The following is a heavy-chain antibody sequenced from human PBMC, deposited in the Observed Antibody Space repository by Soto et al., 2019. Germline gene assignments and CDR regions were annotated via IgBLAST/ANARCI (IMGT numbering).Heavy chain of an antibody. Sequence: EVQLVESGGGLVKPGGSLRLSCAASGFTFSNAWMNWVRQAPGKGLEWVGRIKSKTDGGTTDYAAPVKGRFIISRDDSKNTLYLQMNSLKTEDTAVYYCTTDPRYSSGWYGAFDIWGQGTMVTVSS. CDR2: IKSKTDGGTT. CDR3: TTDPRYSSGWYGAFDI. V-gene: IGHV3-15*07. CDR1: GFTFSNAW. D-gene: IGHD6-19*01. J-gene: IGHJ3*02.